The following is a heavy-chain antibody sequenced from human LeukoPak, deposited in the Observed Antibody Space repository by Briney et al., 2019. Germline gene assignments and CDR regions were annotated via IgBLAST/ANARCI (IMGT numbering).Heavy chain of an antibody. Sequence: GGSLRLSCAASGFAFSTYSMNWVRQAPGKGLEWVSYISSSSSSTIYYADSVKGRFTISRDNAKNSLYLQMNSLRAEDTAVYYCAKVGTTVTTHWYFDVWGRGTLVTVSS. CDR1: GFAFSTYS. CDR2: ISSSSSSTI. V-gene: IGHV3-48*01. CDR3: AKVGTTVTTHWYFDV. D-gene: IGHD4-17*01. J-gene: IGHJ2*01.